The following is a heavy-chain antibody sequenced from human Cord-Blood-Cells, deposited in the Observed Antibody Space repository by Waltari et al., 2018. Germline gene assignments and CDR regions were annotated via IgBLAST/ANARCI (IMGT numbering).Heavy chain of an antibody. J-gene: IGHJ5*02. V-gene: IGHV5-51*03. CDR3: ARRGIAAAGTADWFDP. CDR1: GYSFTSYC. Sequence: EVQLVQSGAEVKKPGESLKISCKGSGYSFTSYCIGWVRQRPGKGLEWMGIIYPGDSDTRYSPSFQGQVTISADKAISTAYLQWSSLKASDTAMYYCARRGIAAAGTADWFDPWGQGTLVTVSS. CDR2: IYPGDSDT. D-gene: IGHD6-13*01.